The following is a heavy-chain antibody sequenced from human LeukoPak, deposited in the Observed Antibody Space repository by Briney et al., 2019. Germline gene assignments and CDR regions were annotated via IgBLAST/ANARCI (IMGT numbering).Heavy chain of an antibody. J-gene: IGHJ4*02. CDR2: ISYDGSNK. D-gene: IGHD3-10*01. Sequence: PGGSLRLSCAASGFTFSSYGMHWVRQAPGKGLEWVAVISYDGSNKYYADSVKGRFTISRDNSKNTLYLQMNSLRAEDTAVYYCAKDSGSGSYFDSHSDYWGQGTLVTVSS. CDR1: GFTFSSYG. CDR3: AKDSGSGSYFDSHSDY. V-gene: IGHV3-30*18.